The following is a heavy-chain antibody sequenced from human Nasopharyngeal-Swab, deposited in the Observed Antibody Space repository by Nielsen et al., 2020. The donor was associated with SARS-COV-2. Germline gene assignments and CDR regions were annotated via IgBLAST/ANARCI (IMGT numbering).Heavy chain of an antibody. Sequence: GESLKISCAASGFTFSDYYMSWIRQAPGKGLEWVSYISSSGITIYYADSVKGRFTISRDNAKNSLYLQMNSLRAEDTAVYYCARPQCRGGGDCHYYFDCWGQGTLVTVSS. CDR3: ARPQCRGGGDCHYYFDC. D-gene: IGHD2-21*02. CDR1: GFTFSDYY. CDR2: ISSSGITI. J-gene: IGHJ4*02. V-gene: IGHV3-11*01.